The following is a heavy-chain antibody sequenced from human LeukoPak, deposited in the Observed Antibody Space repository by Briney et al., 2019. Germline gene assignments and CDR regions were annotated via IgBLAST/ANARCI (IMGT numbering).Heavy chain of an antibody. Sequence: GGSLRLSCEASGFTFGSHAMYWVRQAPGKGLEWLAGIFGSGGRPHYADSVKGRFTIARDNPRNTVYLQINSMRDDDTAVYYCGKTTVGYSSGQKPAWPVDFWGQGTLVPVSS. D-gene: IGHD5-18*01. V-gene: IGHV3-23*01. J-gene: IGHJ4*02. CDR1: GFTFGSHA. CDR2: IFGSGGRP. CDR3: GKTTVGYSSGQKPAWPVDF.